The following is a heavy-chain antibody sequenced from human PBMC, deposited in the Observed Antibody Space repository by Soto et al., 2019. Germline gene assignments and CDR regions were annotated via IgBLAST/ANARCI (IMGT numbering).Heavy chain of an antibody. CDR2: IIPIFGTA. CDR3: ARGPVEYNWNDVHFDY. V-gene: IGHV1-69*13. D-gene: IGHD1-1*01. J-gene: IGHJ4*02. Sequence: ASVKVSCKASGGTFSSYAISWVRQAPGQGLEWMGGIIPIFGTANYAQKFQGRVTITADESTSTAYMELSSLRSEDTAVYYCARGPVEYNWNDVHFDYWGQGTLVTVSS. CDR1: GGTFSSYA.